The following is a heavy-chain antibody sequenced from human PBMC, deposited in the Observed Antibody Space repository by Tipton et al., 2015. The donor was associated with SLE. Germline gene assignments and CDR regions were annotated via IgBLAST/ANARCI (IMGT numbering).Heavy chain of an antibody. D-gene: IGHD4-17*01. CDR3: EGAATGTNYYLDV. CDR1: GGSISSGGHF. V-gene: IGHV4-61*02. CDR2: IFYTGST. Sequence: TLSLTCTVSGGSISSGGHFWTWIRQPAGKGLEWIGRIFYTGSTYYNLSLKSRVTISVDKSKNQFSLKLSSVTAADTAVYYCEGAATGTNYYLDVWGKGTTVTVSS. J-gene: IGHJ6*03.